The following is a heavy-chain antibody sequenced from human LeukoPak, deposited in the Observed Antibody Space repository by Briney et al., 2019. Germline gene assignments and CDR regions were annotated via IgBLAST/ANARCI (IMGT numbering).Heavy chain of an antibody. V-gene: IGHV5-51*01. D-gene: IGHD1-14*01. CDR2: IFPGDSDT. CDR3: VRDRNGRYAFDI. CDR1: EDTFNNYW. Sequence: RGDSLKISCEASEDTFNNYWIAWVRQVPGKGLEWVGIIFPGDSDTRYSPSLQGHVTISADKSVSTAYLQWGSLKASDSAMYYCVRDRNGRYAFDIWGLGTRVTVSS. J-gene: IGHJ3*02.